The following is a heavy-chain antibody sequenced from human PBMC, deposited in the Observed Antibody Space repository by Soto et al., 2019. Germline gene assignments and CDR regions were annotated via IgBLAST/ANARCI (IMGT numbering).Heavy chain of an antibody. Sequence: EVQLVESGGGLVQPGGSLKLSCAASGFTFSGSAMHWVRQASGKGLEWVGRIRSKANSYATAYAASVKGRFTIYRDDSKNTAYLQMNSLKTEDTAVYYCTIPDIVGVPARGRYNWFDPWGQGTLVTVSS. J-gene: IGHJ5*02. V-gene: IGHV3-73*01. CDR2: IRSKANSYAT. D-gene: IGHD2-2*01. CDR1: GFTFSGSA. CDR3: TIPDIVGVPARGRYNWFDP.